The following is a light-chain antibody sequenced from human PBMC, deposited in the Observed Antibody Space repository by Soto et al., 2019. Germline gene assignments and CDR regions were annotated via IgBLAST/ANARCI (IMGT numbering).Light chain of an antibody. CDR1: SSDVGIYKY. CDR2: EVA. Sequence: QSALTQPASVSGSPGQSITISCTGTSSDVGIYKYVSWYQQHPGKAPNLMIYEVANRPSGVSKRCSGSKSGNTASLTISGLQAEDEADYYCSSFTSSSTVVFGGGTMLTVL. V-gene: IGLV2-14*01. CDR3: SSFTSSSTVV. J-gene: IGLJ2*01.